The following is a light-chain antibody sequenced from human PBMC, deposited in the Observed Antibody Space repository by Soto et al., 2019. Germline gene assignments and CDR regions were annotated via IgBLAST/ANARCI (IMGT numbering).Light chain of an antibody. V-gene: IGLV1-51*02. Sequence: QSVLTQPPSVSAAPAQKVTISCSGSSSNIGSKSVSWYQQLPGTVPKLLIYENDKRPSGIPDRFSGSKSSTSATLGITGLQTGDEADYYCGTWDNSLSGGVFGGGTKLTVL. CDR3: GTWDNSLSGGV. CDR2: END. CDR1: SSNIGSKS. J-gene: IGLJ2*01.